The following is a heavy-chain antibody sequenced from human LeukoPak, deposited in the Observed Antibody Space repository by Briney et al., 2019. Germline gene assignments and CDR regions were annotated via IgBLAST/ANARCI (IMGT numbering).Heavy chain of an antibody. CDR3: ARDRNYYDPFYYMDV. CDR2: IYYSGST. Sequence: SETLSLTCTVSGGSISSYYWSWIRQPPGKGLEWIGYIYYSGSTNYSPSLKSRVTISVDTTKNQFSLKLSSVTAADTAVYYCARDRNYYDPFYYMDVWGKGTTVTVSS. CDR1: GGSISSYY. D-gene: IGHD3-22*01. J-gene: IGHJ6*03. V-gene: IGHV4-59*01.